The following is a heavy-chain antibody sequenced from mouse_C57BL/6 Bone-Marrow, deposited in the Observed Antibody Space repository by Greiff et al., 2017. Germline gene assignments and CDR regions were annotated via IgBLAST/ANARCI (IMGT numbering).Heavy chain of an antibody. CDR3: ARGHYYGNAMDY. CDR1: GFTFSDYY. Sequence: EVMLVESEGGLVQPGSSMKLSCTASGFTFSDYYMAWVRQVPEKGLEWVANINYDGSSTYYLDSLKSRFIISRDNAKNILYLQMSSLKSEDTATYYCARGHYYGNAMDYWGQGTSVTVSS. J-gene: IGHJ4*01. CDR2: INYDGSST. D-gene: IGHD1-2*01. V-gene: IGHV5-16*01.